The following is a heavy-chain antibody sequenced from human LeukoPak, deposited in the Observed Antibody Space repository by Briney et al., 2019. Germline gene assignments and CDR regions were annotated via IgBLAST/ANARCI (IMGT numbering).Heavy chain of an antibody. CDR2: IIPIFGTA. V-gene: IGHV1-69*01. D-gene: IGHD3-3*01. Sequence: SVKVSCKASGGTFSSYAISWVRQAPGRGLEWMGGIIPIFGTANYAQKFQGRVTITADESTSTAYMELSSLRSEDTAVYYCARSLRFLEWFPNFDYWGQGTLVTVSS. CDR1: GGTFSSYA. J-gene: IGHJ4*02. CDR3: ARSLRFLEWFPNFDY.